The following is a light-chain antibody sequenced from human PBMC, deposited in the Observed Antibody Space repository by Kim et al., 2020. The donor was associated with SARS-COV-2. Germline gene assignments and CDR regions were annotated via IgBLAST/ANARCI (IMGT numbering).Light chain of an antibody. Sequence: DVVMTQSPLSLPVTFGQPAYISCRPSQSLVYSDGNIDLNWFQQRPGQSPRRLIYKVSNRDSGVPDRFSGSGSGTDFTLKISRVEAEDIGVYYCMQGTHWPRVYTFGQGTKLEI. V-gene: IGKV2-30*01. CDR2: KVS. CDR3: MQGTHWPRVYT. CDR1: QSLVYSDGNID. J-gene: IGKJ2*01.